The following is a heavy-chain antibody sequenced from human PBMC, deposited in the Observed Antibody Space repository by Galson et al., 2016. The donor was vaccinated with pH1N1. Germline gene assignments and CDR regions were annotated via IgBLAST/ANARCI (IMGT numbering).Heavy chain of an antibody. Sequence: SVKVSCKASGYTFTDHYIHWVRQAPGQGPEWMGRISPDSGGTNYAQKFRGRVTMTGDTSINTAYMELSRLRSDDTAVYYCARHDYGGCFDPWGQGTLVTVSS. CDR3: ARHDYGGCFDP. CDR2: ISPDSGGT. V-gene: IGHV1-2*06. CDR1: GYTFTDHY. J-gene: IGHJ5*02. D-gene: IGHD4-23*01.